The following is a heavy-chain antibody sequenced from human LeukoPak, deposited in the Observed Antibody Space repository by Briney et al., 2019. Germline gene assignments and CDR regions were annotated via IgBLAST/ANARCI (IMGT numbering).Heavy chain of an antibody. J-gene: IGHJ3*02. CDR2: IKSKTDGGTT. CDR1: GFTFGNAW. D-gene: IGHD3-10*01. V-gene: IGHV3-15*01. CDR3: TTGTTGELLWFGELLSAFDI. Sequence: PGGSLRLSCAASGFTFGNAWMSWVRQAPGKGLEWVGRIKSKTDGGTTDYAAPVKGRFTISRDDSKNTLYLKMNSLKTEDIAVYYCTTGTTGELLWFGELLSAFDIWGQGTMVTVSS.